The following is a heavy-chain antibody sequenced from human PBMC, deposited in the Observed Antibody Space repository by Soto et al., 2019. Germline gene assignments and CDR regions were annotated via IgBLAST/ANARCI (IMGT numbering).Heavy chain of an antibody. D-gene: IGHD2-2*01. CDR2: IYYSGST. Sequence: SETLSLTCTVSGGSISSYYWSWIRQPPGKGLEWIGYIYYSGSTNYNPSLKSRVTISVDTSKNQFSLKLSSVTAADTAVYYCARLERYCSSTSCYLWFDPWGQGTLVTVSS. CDR3: ARLERYCSSTSCYLWFDP. CDR1: GGSISSYY. J-gene: IGHJ5*02. V-gene: IGHV4-59*08.